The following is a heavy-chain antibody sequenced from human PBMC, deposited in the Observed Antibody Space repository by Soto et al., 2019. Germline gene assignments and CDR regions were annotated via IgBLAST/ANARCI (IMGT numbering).Heavy chain of an antibody. CDR1: GGSFSGYY. Sequence: QVQLQQWGAGLLKPSETLSLTCAVYGGSFSGYYWSWIRQPPGKGLEWIGEINHSGSTNYNPSLKSRVTISVDTSKNQFSLKLSSVTAADTAVYYCARGGGPAAIFDYWGQGTLVTVSS. J-gene: IGHJ4*02. D-gene: IGHD2-2*01. CDR3: ARGGGPAAIFDY. CDR2: INHSGST. V-gene: IGHV4-34*01.